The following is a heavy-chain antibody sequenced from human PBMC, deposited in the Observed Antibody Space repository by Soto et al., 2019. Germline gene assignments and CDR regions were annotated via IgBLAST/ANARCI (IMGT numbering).Heavy chain of an antibody. CDR1: GYTFTDYY. CDR2: INPNSGGT. CDR3: ARSHLRDRDEADFDY. Sequence: GASVKVSCKASGYTFTDYYIHWVRQAPGQGLEWMGWINPNSGGTNYAQNFQGWVTMTRDTSISTAYMELSRLRSDDTAVYYCARSHLRDRDEADFDYWGQGLLVTV. V-gene: IGHV1-2*04. J-gene: IGHJ4*02. D-gene: IGHD3-22*01.